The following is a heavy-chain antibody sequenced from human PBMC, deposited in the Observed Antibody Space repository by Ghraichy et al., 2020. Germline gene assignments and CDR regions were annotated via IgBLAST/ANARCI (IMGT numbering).Heavy chain of an antibody. Sequence: GGSLRLSCVASGFTFRSTSMVWVRQAPGKGLEWVGNIKADGSQSNYADSVKGGFTISRDNSKNSVYLQMSSLRDEDTAVYYCVSRSLGYWGQGTLVTVSS. CDR2: IKADGSQS. CDR1: GFTFRSTS. D-gene: IGHD3-10*01. V-gene: IGHV3-7*01. CDR3: VSRSLGY. J-gene: IGHJ4*02.